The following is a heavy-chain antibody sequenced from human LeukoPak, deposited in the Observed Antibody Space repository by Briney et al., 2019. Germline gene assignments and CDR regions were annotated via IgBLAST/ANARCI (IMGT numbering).Heavy chain of an antibody. D-gene: IGHD2-2*01. CDR1: GGTFSSYA. Sequence: SVKVSCKASGGTFSSYAISWVRQAPGQGLEWMGGIIPIFGTANYAQKFQGRVTITADESTSTAYMELSSLRSEDTAVYYCARGRVVVPAANSYYYMDVWGKGTTVTVSS. CDR2: IIPIFGTA. CDR3: ARGRVVVPAANSYYYMDV. V-gene: IGHV1-69*01. J-gene: IGHJ6*03.